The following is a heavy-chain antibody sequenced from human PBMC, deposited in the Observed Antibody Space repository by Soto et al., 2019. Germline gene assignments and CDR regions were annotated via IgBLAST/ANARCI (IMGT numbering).Heavy chain of an antibody. V-gene: IGHV3-9*01. J-gene: IGHJ6*02. CDR2: ISWNSGSI. CDR1: GFTFDDYA. CDR3: AKDVSGRGSFYYYFGMDV. D-gene: IGHD1-26*01. Sequence: EVQLVESGGGLEQPGRSLRLSCAASGFTFDDYAMHWVRQAPGKGLEWVAGISWNSGSIGYTDSVKARFTISRDNAKNSLYLQMNSLRTEDTALYYCAKDVSGRGSFYYYFGMDVWGHGTTVTVSS.